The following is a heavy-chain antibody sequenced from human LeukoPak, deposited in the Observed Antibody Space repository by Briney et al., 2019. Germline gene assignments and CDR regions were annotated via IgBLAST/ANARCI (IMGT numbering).Heavy chain of an antibody. CDR3: ARDGNSSGYYFPFGS. CDR1: GGSISSYY. V-gene: IGHV4-59*01. CDR2: IYYSGGT. J-gene: IGHJ5*02. D-gene: IGHD3-22*01. Sequence: PSETLSLTCTVSGGSISSYYWSWIRQPPGKGLEWIGYIYYSGGTNYNPSLKSRVTISVDTSKNQFSLKLSSVTAAGTAVYYCARDGNSSGYYFPFGSWGQGTLVTVSS.